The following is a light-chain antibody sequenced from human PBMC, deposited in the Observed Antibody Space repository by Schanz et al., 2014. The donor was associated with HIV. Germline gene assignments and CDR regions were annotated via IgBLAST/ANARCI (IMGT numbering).Light chain of an antibody. CDR1: QSISNN. Sequence: EIVMTQSPATLYVSPGEGATLSCRASQSISNNLAWYQHKPGQAPRLLIYGASSRATGIPDRFSGSGSGTDFTLTISSLQPEDFATYYCQQSYTTPRTFGPGTKVDI. CDR2: GAS. J-gene: IGKJ3*01. V-gene: IGKV3D-15*01. CDR3: QQSYTTPRT.